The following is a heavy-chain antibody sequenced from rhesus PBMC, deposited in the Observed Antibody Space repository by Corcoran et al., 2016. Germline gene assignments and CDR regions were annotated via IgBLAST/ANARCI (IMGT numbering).Heavy chain of an antibody. CDR2: IFGNDAHP. D-gene: IGHD2-33*01. CDR3: ARHSGYSFDF. V-gene: IGHV4-143*01. CDR1: GSSIRLTY. J-gene: IGHJ4*01. Sequence: QVQLPESGPGLVKPSETLSLTCPVAGSSIRLTYWSWHRTPPGKGLEWIGEIFGNDAHPKYNPSLKSRVTVSKDASETQFSLRLTSVTAADTAVYYCARHSGYSFDFWGQGFQVTVSS.